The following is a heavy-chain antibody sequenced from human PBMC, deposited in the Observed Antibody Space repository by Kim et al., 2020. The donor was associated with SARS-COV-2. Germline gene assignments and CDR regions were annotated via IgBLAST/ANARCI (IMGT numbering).Heavy chain of an antibody. D-gene: IGHD2-2*01. CDR2: INPNTGGT. J-gene: IGHJ4*02. CDR3: ARAGVYCSSTSCYQGLDY. Sequence: ASVKVSCKASGYTFTGQYLHWVRQAPGQGLEWMGWINPNTGGTNYAQRFQGRVTMTRDTSISTAYMELSRLRSDDTAVYYCARAGVYCSSTSCYQGLDYWGQGTLVTVSS. V-gene: IGHV1-2*02. CDR1: GYTFTGQY.